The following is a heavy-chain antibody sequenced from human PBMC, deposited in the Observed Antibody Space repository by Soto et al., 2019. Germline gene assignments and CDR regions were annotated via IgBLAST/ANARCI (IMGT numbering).Heavy chain of an antibody. CDR2: IYPGASNT. CDR1: GYSFTSYW. V-gene: IGHV5-51*01. CDR3: ARQGYGSSTSCYTVDY. Sequence: PGESLKISCKGSGYSFTSYWIGWVRQMPGQGLEWLGIIYPGASNTRYSPYFQGQVTISADKSISTAYLQWSSLKASDTAMYYCARQGYGSSTSCYTVDYWGQGTLVTVSS. J-gene: IGHJ4*02. D-gene: IGHD2-2*02.